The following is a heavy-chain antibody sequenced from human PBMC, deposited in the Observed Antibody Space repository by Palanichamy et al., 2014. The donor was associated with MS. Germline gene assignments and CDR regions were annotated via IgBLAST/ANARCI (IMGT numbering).Heavy chain of an antibody. J-gene: IGHJ4*02. D-gene: IGHD2-2*01. CDR3: ARASGRYCSSTSYNFDY. Sequence: QVQLVQSGAEVKKPGASVKVSCKASGYILTTYYMHWVRQAPGQGLEWMGIIKPSGGSTSYAQKFQGRVTMTRDTSTSTVYMELSSLRSEDTAVYYCARASGRYCSSTSYNFDYWGQGTLVTVSS. V-gene: IGHV1-46*01. CDR1: GYILTTYY. CDR2: IKPSGGST.